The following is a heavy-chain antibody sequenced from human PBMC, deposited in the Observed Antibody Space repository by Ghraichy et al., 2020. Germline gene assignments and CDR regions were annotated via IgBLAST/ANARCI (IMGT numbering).Heavy chain of an antibody. D-gene: IGHD4-23*01. CDR3: ARASKVVRFYYYDGMDV. V-gene: IGHV3-48*02. Sequence: GGSLRLSCVVSGFTFGSYNMNWVRQSPGKGLEWVSYITSSSRTIFYADSVKGRFTISRDNAQNSLYLQMKSLRDEDTAVYYCARASKVVRFYYYDGMDVWGPGTTVTVSS. J-gene: IGHJ6*02. CDR1: GFTFGSYN. CDR2: ITSSSRTI.